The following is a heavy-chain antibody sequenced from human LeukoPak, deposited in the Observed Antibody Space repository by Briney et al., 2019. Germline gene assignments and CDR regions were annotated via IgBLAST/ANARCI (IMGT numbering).Heavy chain of an antibody. D-gene: IGHD1-26*01. J-gene: IGHJ4*02. CDR3: ARGEWELLMGLDY. Sequence: ASVRFSCKASGYTFTGYYIHWVRQAPGQGLEWMGWINPSGGVTKYAQKFQGRVTMTRDTSISTAYMELSRLRSDDTAVYYCARGEWELLMGLDYWGQGTLVTVSS. V-gene: IGHV1-2*02. CDR1: GYTFTGYY. CDR2: INPSGGVT.